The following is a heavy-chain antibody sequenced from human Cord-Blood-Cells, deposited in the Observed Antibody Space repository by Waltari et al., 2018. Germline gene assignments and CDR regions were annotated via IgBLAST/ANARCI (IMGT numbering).Heavy chain of an antibody. Sequence: EVQLVESGGGLVKPGGSLRLSCAASGFTFSRYSLNWVRQAPGKGLEWVSSISSSSSYIYYADSVKGRFTISRDNAKNSLYLQMNSLRAEDTAVYYCARDSIQGAYYDFWSGYNWFDPWGQGTLVTVSS. CDR3: ARDSIQGAYYDFWSGYNWFDP. CDR2: ISSSSSYI. CDR1: GFTFSRYS. V-gene: IGHV3-21*01. J-gene: IGHJ5*02. D-gene: IGHD3-3*01.